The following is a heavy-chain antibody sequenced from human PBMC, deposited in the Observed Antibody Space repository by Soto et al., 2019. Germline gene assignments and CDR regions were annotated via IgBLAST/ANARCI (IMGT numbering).Heavy chain of an antibody. CDR1: GFTFSSYW. D-gene: IGHD3-3*01. J-gene: IGHJ5*02. CDR3: ARVLERLFESNWFDP. CDR2: IKQDGSEK. Sequence: EVQLVESGGGLVQPGGSLRLSCAASGFTFSSYWMSWVRQAPGKGLEWVANIKQDGSEKYYVDSVKGRFTISRDNAKNSLYLQMNSLRAEDTAVYYCARVLERLFESNWFDPWGQGTLVTVSS. V-gene: IGHV3-7*01.